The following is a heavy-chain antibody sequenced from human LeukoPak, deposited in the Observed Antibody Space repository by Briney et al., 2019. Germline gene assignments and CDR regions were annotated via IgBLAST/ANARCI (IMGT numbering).Heavy chain of an antibody. CDR3: AKDRGNYYDTPRFDP. Sequence: QPAGSLRLSCAASGFTFSSYAMSWVRQAPGKGLEWVSSISGSGGTTYYADSVKGRFTISRDNSKKTLYLQMNSLRAEDTAVYYCAKDRGNYYDTPRFDPWGQATLVTVSS. D-gene: IGHD3-22*01. CDR2: ISGSGGTT. CDR1: GFTFSSYA. V-gene: IGHV3-23*01. J-gene: IGHJ5*02.